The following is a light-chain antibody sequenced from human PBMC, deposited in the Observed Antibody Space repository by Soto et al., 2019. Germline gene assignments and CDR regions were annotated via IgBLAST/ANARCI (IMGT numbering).Light chain of an antibody. CDR3: QQYGSSPGYT. V-gene: IGKV3-20*01. CDR1: QXVSSSY. J-gene: IGKJ2*01. Sequence: PGERATLSCRASQXVSSSYLAWYQQKPGQAPRLLIYGASSRATGIPDRFSGSGSGTDFTLTISRLEPEDFAVYYCQQYGSSPGYTFGQGTKLEIK. CDR2: GAS.